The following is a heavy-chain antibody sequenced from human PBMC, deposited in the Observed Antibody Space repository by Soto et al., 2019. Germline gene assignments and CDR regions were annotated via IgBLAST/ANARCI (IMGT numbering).Heavy chain of an antibody. Sequence: EVQLVESGGGLVQPGGSLRLSCVASGFTFSSSWMHWVRQAPGKGLVWLSRVIGDGSGADYVDFVKGRFTISRDNAKNTVYLQMDSLGAEDTAVYYCARVAVASRGIDYWGQGTLVTVSS. J-gene: IGHJ4*02. D-gene: IGHD6-19*01. CDR1: GFTFSSSW. CDR2: VIGDGSGA. V-gene: IGHV3-74*01. CDR3: ARVAVASRGIDY.